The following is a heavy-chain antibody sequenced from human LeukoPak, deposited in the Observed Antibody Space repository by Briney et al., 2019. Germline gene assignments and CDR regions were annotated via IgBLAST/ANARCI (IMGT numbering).Heavy chain of an antibody. CDR3: AKDSRDYFDY. D-gene: IGHD3-10*01. CDR2: ISGSGGST. V-gene: IGHV3-23*01. Sequence: GGSLRLSCAASGFTFSSYAMSWVRQAPGKGLERASAISGSGGSTYYADSVKGRFTISRDNSKNTLYLQMNSLRAEDTAVYYCAKDSRDYFDYWGQGTLVTVSS. CDR1: GFTFSSYA. J-gene: IGHJ4*02.